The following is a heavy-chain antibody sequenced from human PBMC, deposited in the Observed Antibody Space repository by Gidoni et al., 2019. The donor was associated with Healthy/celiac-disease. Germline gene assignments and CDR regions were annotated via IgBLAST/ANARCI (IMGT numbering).Heavy chain of an antibody. CDR3: ARGGSGYDASLDS. CDR1: GFTFSSYG. V-gene: IGHV3-33*01. J-gene: IGHJ4*02. Sequence: QVQLVESGGGVVQPGRSLRLSCAASGFTFSSYGMHWVRQAPGKGLGWVAVIWYDGSNKYYADSVKGRFTISRDNSKNTLYLQMNSLRAEDTAVYYCARGGSGYDASLDSWGQGSLVTVSS. CDR2: IWYDGSNK. D-gene: IGHD5-12*01.